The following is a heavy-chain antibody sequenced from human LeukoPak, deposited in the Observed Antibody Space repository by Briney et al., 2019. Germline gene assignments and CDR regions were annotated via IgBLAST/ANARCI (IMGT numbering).Heavy chain of an antibody. CDR1: GFTFSSYA. CDR3: AQDGMGDSSWFFDY. CDR2: ISGSGGST. D-gene: IGHD6-13*01. Sequence: GGSLRLSCAASGFTFSSYAMSWVRQAPGKGLEWVSAISGSGGSTYYADSVKGRFTISRDNSKNTLYLQMNSLRAEDTAVYYCAQDGMGDSSWFFDYWGQGTLVTVSS. V-gene: IGHV3-23*01. J-gene: IGHJ4*02.